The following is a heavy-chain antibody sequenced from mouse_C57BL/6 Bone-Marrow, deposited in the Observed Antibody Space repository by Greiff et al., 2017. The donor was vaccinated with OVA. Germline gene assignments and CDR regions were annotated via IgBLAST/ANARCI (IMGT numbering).Heavy chain of an antibody. CDR2: IYPGSGST. Sequence: QVQLQQPGAELVKPGASVKMSCKASGYTFTSYWITWVKQRPGQGLEWIGDIYPGSGSTNYDEKFKGKATLTVDTSSSTAYMQISSLTSEDSAVYYCARELYYYGSRMFAYWGQGTLVTVSA. J-gene: IGHJ3*01. CDR3: ARELYYYGSRMFAY. CDR1: GYTFTSYW. D-gene: IGHD1-1*01. V-gene: IGHV1-55*01.